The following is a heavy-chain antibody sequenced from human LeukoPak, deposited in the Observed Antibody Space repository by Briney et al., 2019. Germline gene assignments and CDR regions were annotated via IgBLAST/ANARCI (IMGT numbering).Heavy chain of an antibody. CDR3: ARSTIAYNWFDP. Sequence: ASVKVSCKASGGTFSSYAISWVRQAPGQGLEWMGGIIPIFGTANYAQKFQGRVTITADKSTSTAYMELSSLRSEDTAVYYCARSTIAYNWFDPWGQGTLVTVSS. CDR1: GGTFSSYA. D-gene: IGHD5/OR15-5a*01. J-gene: IGHJ5*02. V-gene: IGHV1-69*06. CDR2: IIPIFGTA.